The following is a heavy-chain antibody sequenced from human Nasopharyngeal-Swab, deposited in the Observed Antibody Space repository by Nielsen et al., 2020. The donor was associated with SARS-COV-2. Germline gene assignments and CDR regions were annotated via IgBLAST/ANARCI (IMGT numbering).Heavy chain of an antibody. CDR1: GFTFDDYA. V-gene: IGHV3-9*01. D-gene: IGHD3-22*01. J-gene: IGHJ5*02. CDR2: ISWNSGSI. CDR3: AKDNGGDPYYYDSSGQLGLNWFGP. Sequence: SLKISCAASGFTFDDYAMHWVRQAPGKGLEWVSGISWNSGSIGYADSVKGRFTISRDNAKNSLYLQMNSLRAEDTALYYCAKDNGGDPYYYDSSGQLGLNWFGPWGQGTLVTVSS.